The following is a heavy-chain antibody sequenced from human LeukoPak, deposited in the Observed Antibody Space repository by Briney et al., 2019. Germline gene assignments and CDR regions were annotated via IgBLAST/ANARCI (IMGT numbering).Heavy chain of an antibody. CDR3: AREPNSLTFGGVIVKTGIDY. V-gene: IGHV3-74*01. CDR1: GFTFSSHW. D-gene: IGHD3-16*02. CDR2: ISTDGGSA. Sequence: GGSLRLSCAASGFTFSSHWMHWVRQAPGKGLVWVSRISTDGGSASYADSVKGRFTISRDNAKNTLYLQMNSLRDEDTAVYYCAREPNSLTFGGVIVKTGIDYWGQGTLVTVSS. J-gene: IGHJ4*02.